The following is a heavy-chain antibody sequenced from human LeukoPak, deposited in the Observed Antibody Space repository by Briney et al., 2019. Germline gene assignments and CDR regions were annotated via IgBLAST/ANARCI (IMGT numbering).Heavy chain of an antibody. Sequence: SETLSLTCTVSGGSISSYYWSWIRQPPGKGLEWIGYIYYSGSTNYNPSLKSRVTISVDTSKNQFSLKLSSVTAADTAVYYCARLTRVLGSSWFDYWGQGTLVTVSS. V-gene: IGHV4-59*08. CDR1: GGSISSYY. J-gene: IGHJ4*02. D-gene: IGHD6-13*01. CDR3: ARLTRVLGSSWFDY. CDR2: IYYSGST.